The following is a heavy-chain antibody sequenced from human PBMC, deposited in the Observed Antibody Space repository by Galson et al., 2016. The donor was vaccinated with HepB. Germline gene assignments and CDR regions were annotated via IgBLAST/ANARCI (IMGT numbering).Heavy chain of an antibody. D-gene: IGHD3-22*01. CDR1: GFTFSNYW. CDR3: ARAGGTVYYHDSSGYST. Sequence: SLRLSCAAPGFTFSNYWMSWVRQAPGKGLEWVANIKEDGSEKYYVDSVKGRFTISRDNAKNSLYLQMNSLRAEDTAVYYCARAGGTVYYHDSSGYSTWGQGTLVTVSS. V-gene: IGHV3-7*01. J-gene: IGHJ5*02. CDR2: IKEDGSEK.